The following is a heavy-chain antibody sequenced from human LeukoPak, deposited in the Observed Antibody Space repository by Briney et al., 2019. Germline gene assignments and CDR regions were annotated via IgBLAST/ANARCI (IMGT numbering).Heavy chain of an antibody. CDR2: IRNKANSYRT. J-gene: IGHJ4*02. Sequence: AGGSLRLSCAASGFTVSANYMSWVRQAPGKGLEWIGRIRNKANSYRTEFAASVKGRFTLSIDDSKNSLYLQMNSLKTEDTALYYCGRAGSFSLIEYWGQGTLVTVSS. CDR3: GRAGSFSLIEY. D-gene: IGHD2/OR15-2a*01. CDR1: GFTVSANY. V-gene: IGHV3-72*01.